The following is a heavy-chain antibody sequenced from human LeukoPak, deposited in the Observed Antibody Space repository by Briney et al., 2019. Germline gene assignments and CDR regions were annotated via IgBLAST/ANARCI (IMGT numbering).Heavy chain of an antibody. CDR3: ASGQQLVIFYY. D-gene: IGHD6-13*01. Sequence: SETLSLTCTVSGGSISSSSYYWAWIRQPPGKGLEWIGSIYYSGSTYNNPSLKSRVTISVDTSKNQFSLKLRSVTAADTAVYYCASGQQLVIFYYWGQGTLVTVSS. V-gene: IGHV4-39*01. CDR2: IYYSGST. J-gene: IGHJ4*02. CDR1: GGSISSSSYY.